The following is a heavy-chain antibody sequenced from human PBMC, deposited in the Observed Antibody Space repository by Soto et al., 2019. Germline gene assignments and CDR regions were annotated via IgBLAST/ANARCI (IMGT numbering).Heavy chain of an antibody. CDR3: ARGRYGSGSYSSDY. CDR2: IYSGGST. Sequence: EVQLVESGGGLIQPGGSLRLSCAASGFTVSSNYMSWVRQAPGKGLEWVSVIYSGGSTYYADSVKGRFTISRDNSKNTLYLQMNRLRAEDTAVYYCARGRYGSGSYSSDYWGQGTLVTVSS. CDR1: GFTVSSNY. J-gene: IGHJ4*02. V-gene: IGHV3-53*01. D-gene: IGHD3-10*01.